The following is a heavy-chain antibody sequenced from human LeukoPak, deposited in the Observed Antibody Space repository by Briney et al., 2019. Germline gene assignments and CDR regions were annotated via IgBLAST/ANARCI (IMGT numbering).Heavy chain of an antibody. D-gene: IGHD3-10*01. Sequence: SVKVSCKASGGTFSSYAISWVRQAHGQGLEWMGRIIPILGIANYAQKFQGRVTITADKSTSTAYMELSSLRSEDTAVYYCARDLLLWFGELLPNEFDYWGQGTLVTVSS. CDR3: ARDLLLWFGELLPNEFDY. CDR2: IIPILGIA. V-gene: IGHV1-69*04. J-gene: IGHJ4*02. CDR1: GGTFSSYA.